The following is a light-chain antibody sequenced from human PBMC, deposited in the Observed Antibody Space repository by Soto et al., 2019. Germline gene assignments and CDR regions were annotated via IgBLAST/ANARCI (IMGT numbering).Light chain of an antibody. CDR1: QGVSSAF. V-gene: IGKV3-20*01. CDR3: QQYENSVMYT. J-gene: IGKJ2*01. CDR2: DAS. Sequence: EIVLTQSPGTLSLSPGERATLSCRTSQGVSSAFLAWYQQKPGQAPRLLIYDASIRATGIPDRFSGSVSGTDFTLSISRLGPEDSAVYYCQQYENSVMYTFGQGTKLEI.